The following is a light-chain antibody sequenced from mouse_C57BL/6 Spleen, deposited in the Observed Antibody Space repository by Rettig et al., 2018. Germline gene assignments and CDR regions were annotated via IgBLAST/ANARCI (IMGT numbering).Light chain of an antibody. Sequence: DIVMTQSPATLSVTPGDRVSLSCRASQSISDYLHWYQQKSHESPRLLIKYASQSISGIPSRFSGSGSGSDFTRSINSVEPEDVGVYYCQNGHSFPGTCGGGTKLEIK. J-gene: IGKJ1*01. CDR1: QSISDY. V-gene: IGKV5-39*01. CDR3: QNGHSFPGT. CDR2: YAS.